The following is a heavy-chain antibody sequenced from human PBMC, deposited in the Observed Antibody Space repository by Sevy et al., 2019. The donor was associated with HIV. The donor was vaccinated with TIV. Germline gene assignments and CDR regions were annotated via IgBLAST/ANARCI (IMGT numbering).Heavy chain of an antibody. D-gene: IGHD2-2*01. CDR3: ARGPCSSTSCYLKTYYYYYYMDV. CDR1: GYTFTSYG. CDR2: ISAYNGNT. Sequence: ASVKVSCKASGYTFTSYGISWVRQAPGQGLEWMGWISAYNGNTNYAQKLQGRVTMTTDTSTSTAYMELRSLRSDDTAVYYCARGPCSSTSCYLKTYYYYYYMDVWGKGTTVTVSS. V-gene: IGHV1-18*01. J-gene: IGHJ6*03.